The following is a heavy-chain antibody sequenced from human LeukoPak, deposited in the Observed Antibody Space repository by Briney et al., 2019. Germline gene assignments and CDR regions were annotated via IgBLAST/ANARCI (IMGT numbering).Heavy chain of an antibody. CDR3: SRESGAFCPFGY. CDR2: IYYTGTT. D-gene: IGHD1-26*01. J-gene: IGHJ4*02. CDR1: GGSISRSTYY. V-gene: IGHV4-39*07. Sequence: SETLSLTCTVSGGSISRSTYYWGWIRQPPGKGLEWIANIYYTGTTLYNPSLNGRVTMSLDESRNQLSLKLTSVTAADTAIYYCSRESGAFCPFGYWGQGTLVIVPP.